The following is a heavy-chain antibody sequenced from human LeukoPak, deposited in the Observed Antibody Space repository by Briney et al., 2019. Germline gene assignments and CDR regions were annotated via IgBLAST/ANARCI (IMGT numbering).Heavy chain of an antibody. CDR1: GFTVSSNY. Sequence: PGGSLRLSCAASGFTVSSNYMNWVRQAPGKGLEWVSVIYSGGSTYYADSVKGRFTISRDNSKNTLYLQMNSLRADDTALYYCARKRLSREGNNLGAVDIWGQGTMVSVSS. CDR2: IYSGGST. CDR3: ARKRLSREGNNLGAVDI. V-gene: IGHV3-66*01. D-gene: IGHD5-24*01. J-gene: IGHJ3*02.